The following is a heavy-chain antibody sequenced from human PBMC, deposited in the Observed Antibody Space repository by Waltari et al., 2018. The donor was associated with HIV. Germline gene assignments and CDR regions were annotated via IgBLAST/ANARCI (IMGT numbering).Heavy chain of an antibody. V-gene: IGHV3-23*01. CDR3: TKELKFWSNYGSDT. D-gene: IGHD3-3*01. Sequence: EVQLLESGGGRVQPGGSLKLACEAQKLRVNTYGPTWVRRAPGKGLEWVSGIDDREGFGGGSFYADSVKGRFTIFRDKSKKTLFLQMNSLRVEDTAVYYCTKELKFWSNYGSDTWGQGTLVTVSS. CDR1: KLRVNTYG. CDR2: IDDREGFGGGS. J-gene: IGHJ4*02.